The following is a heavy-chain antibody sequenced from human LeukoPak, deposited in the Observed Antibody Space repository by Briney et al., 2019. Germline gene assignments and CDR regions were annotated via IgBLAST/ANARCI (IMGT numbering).Heavy chain of an antibody. D-gene: IGHD6-13*01. Sequence: RGASVKVSCKASGYTFTSYGISWVRQAPGQGLEWMGWISAYNGNTNYAQKLRGRVTMTTDTSTSTAYMELRSLRSDDTAVYYCARVVGGGPPKTQSIAAAGMRWFDPWGQGTLVTVSS. CDR1: GYTFTSYG. CDR2: ISAYNGNT. J-gene: IGHJ5*02. V-gene: IGHV1-18*01. CDR3: ARVVGGGPPKTQSIAAAGMRWFDP.